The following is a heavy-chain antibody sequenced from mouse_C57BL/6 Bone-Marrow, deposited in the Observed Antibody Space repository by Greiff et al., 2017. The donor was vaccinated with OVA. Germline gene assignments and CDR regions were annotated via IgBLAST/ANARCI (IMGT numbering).Heavy chain of an antibody. CDR2: IHPNSGST. Sequence: QVQLQQPGAELVKPGASVTLSCTASGSTFTSYWMHWVKQRPGQGLEWIGMIHPNSGSTNYNEKFKSKATLTVDKSSSTAYMQLSSLTSGDSAVYYCARESTTVYWGKGTTLTVSS. J-gene: IGHJ2*01. CDR3: ARESTTVY. V-gene: IGHV1-64*01. D-gene: IGHD1-1*01. CDR1: GSTFTSYW.